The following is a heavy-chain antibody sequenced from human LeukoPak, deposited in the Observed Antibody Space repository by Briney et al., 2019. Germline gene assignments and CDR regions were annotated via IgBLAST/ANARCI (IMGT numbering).Heavy chain of an antibody. D-gene: IGHD1-1*01. J-gene: IGHJ4*02. Sequence: GGSLRLSCAASGFSFSSYWMHWVRQGPGKGLVWVSGINSDGSSTSYADSVKGRFTISRDNAKNTLYLQMNSLRAEDTAVYYCTRGLENSWGQGTLVTVSS. CDR3: TRGLENS. CDR2: INSDGSST. CDR1: GFSFSSYW. V-gene: IGHV3-74*01.